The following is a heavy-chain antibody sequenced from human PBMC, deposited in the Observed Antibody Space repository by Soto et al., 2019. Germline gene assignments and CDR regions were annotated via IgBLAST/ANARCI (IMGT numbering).Heavy chain of an antibody. Sequence: QVQLVQSGAEVKKPGASVKVSCKASGYTFTSYHISWVRQAPGQGLEWMGWISADNTNTNYAQKFQGRVTMTTDTLTSTASMELRSRRSDDTAVYYCAGDAPHTDYWGQGTRVTVSS. J-gene: IGHJ4*02. CDR2: ISADNTNT. CDR3: AGDAPHTDY. D-gene: IGHD2-2*02. CDR1: GYTFTSYH. V-gene: IGHV1-18*01.